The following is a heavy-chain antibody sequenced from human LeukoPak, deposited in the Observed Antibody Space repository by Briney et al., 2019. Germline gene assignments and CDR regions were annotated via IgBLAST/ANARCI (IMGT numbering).Heavy chain of an antibody. CDR2: LSTGGGST. V-gene: IGHV3-23*01. CDR1: GFTFSNFG. D-gene: IGHD7-27*01. CDR3: ARGARWGLDY. Sequence: GGSLRLSCAASGFTFSNFGMNWVRQAPGEGLEWVSALSTGGGSTYYADSVKGRFTISRDSSKNTLYLQMNSLRAEDTAVYYCARGARWGLDYWGQGTLVTVSS. J-gene: IGHJ4*02.